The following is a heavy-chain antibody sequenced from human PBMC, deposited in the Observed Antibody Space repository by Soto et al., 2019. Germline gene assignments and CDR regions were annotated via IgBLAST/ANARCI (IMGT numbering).Heavy chain of an antibody. CDR3: ARGGIRRYSSSWYFDY. J-gene: IGHJ4*02. CDR1: GGSFSGYY. Sequence: PSETLSLTCAVYGGSFSGYYWSWIRQPPGKGLEWIGEINHSGSTNYNPSLKSRVTISVDTSKNQFSLKLSSVTAADTAVYYCARGGIRRYSSSWYFDYWGQGTLVTVSS. CDR2: INHSGST. D-gene: IGHD6-13*01. V-gene: IGHV4-34*01.